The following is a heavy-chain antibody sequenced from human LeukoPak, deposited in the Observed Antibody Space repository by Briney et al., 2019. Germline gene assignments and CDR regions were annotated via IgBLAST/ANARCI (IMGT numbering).Heavy chain of an antibody. V-gene: IGHV4-39*07. D-gene: IGHD1-20*01. J-gene: IGHJ4*02. CDR2: IYYSGST. Sequence: SETLSLTCSVSGRSISSSSYYWGWIRQPPGKGLEWVGIIYYSGSTYYNPSLKSLVTISVDTSKNQFSLKRSSVTAADKAVYYCARVTITGTRGGFDYWGQGTLVTVSS. CDR3: ARVTITGTRGGFDY. CDR1: GRSISSSSYY.